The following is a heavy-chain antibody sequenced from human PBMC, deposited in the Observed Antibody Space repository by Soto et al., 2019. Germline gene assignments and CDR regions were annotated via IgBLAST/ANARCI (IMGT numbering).Heavy chain of an antibody. V-gene: IGHV3-23*01. J-gene: IGHJ4*02. CDR1: GFTFSSYA. CDR3: AKDFRGGGSGRPYYFDY. Sequence: GGSLRLSCAASGFTFSSYAMSWVRQAPGKGLEWVSGISGSGGSTYYADSVKGRFTISRDNSKNTLYLQMNSLRAEDTAVYYCAKDFRGGGSGRPYYFDYWGQGTLVTVSS. D-gene: IGHD3-10*01. CDR2: ISGSGGST.